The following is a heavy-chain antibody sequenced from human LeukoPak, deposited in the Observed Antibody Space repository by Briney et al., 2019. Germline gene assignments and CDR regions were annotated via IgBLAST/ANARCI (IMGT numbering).Heavy chain of an antibody. CDR2: ISGSGGST. D-gene: IGHD6-19*01. CDR1: GFTFNSYA. Sequence: PGGSLRLSCAASGFTFNSYAMSWVRQAPGKGLEWVSAISGSGGSTYYADSVKGRFTISRDNSKNTLYLQMNSLRAEDTAVYYCAKDRGMGSGWFFFDYWGQGTLVTVSS. CDR3: AKDRGMGSGWFFFDY. V-gene: IGHV3-23*01. J-gene: IGHJ4*02.